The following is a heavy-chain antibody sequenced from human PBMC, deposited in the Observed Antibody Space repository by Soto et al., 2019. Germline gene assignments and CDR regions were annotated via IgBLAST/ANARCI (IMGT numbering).Heavy chain of an antibody. V-gene: IGHV4-34*01. J-gene: IGHJ2*01. CDR2: INHSGST. CDR3: ARGDLAAAANLAAPSRSYLNWYFDL. CDR1: GRSFSGYY. D-gene: IGHD6-13*01. Sequence: PSETLSLTCAVYGRSFSGYYWSWIRQPPGKGLEWIGEINHSGSTNYNPSLKSRVTISVDTSKNQFSLKLSSVTAADTAVYYCARGDLAAAANLAAPSRSYLNWYFDLWGRGTLVTVSS.